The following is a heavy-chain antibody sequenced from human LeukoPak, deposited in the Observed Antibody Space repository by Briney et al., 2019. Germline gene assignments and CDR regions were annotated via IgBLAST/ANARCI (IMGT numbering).Heavy chain of an antibody. D-gene: IGHD3-3*01. J-gene: IGHJ6*03. V-gene: IGHV3-20*04. CDR3: AREGITIFGVVGYMDV. CDR2: INWNGGST. Sequence: GGSLRLSCAASGFTFDDNGMSWVRQAPGKGLEWVSGINWNGGSTGYADSVKGRFTISRDNAKNSLYLQMNSLRAEDTALYYCAREGITIFGVVGYMDVWGKGTTVTVSS. CDR1: GFTFDDNG.